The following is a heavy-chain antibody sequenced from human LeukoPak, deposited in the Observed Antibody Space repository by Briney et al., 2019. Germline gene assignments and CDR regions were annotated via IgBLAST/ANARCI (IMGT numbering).Heavy chain of an antibody. V-gene: IGHV3-30*04. J-gene: IGHJ4*02. CDR3: ARGLRGYSGYTRYY. CDR2: ISYDGSNK. Sequence: GGPLRLSCAASGFTFSSYAMHGVRQAPGKGLEWVAVISYDGSNKYYADSVKGRFTISRDNSKNTLYLQMNSLRAEDSAVYYCARGLRGYSGYTRYYWGQGTLVTVSS. CDR1: GFTFSSYA. D-gene: IGHD5-12*01.